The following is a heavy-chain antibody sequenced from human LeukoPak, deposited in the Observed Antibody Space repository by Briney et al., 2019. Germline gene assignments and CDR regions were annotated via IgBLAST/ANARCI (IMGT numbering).Heavy chain of an antibody. V-gene: IGHV5-10-1*01. CDR2: IDPSDSYT. J-gene: IGHJ1*01. D-gene: IGHD6-19*01. Sequence: GESLKISCKGSGYSFTSYWISWVRQMPGKGLEWMGRIDPSDSYTNYSPSFQGHVTISAGKSISTAYLQWSSLKASDTAMYHCAGAGIAVAGNAEYFQHWGQGTLVTVSS. CDR1: GYSFTSYW. CDR3: AGAGIAVAGNAEYFQH.